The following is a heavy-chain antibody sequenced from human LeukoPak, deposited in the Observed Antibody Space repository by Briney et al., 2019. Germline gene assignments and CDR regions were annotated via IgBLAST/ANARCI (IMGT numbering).Heavy chain of an antibody. D-gene: IGHD3-9*01. CDR2: IYYSGIT. CDR1: GGSISSSSYY. V-gene: IGHV4-39*01. CDR3: ARLLYFDWPPYFGY. J-gene: IGHJ4*02. Sequence: PSETLSLTCTVSGGSISSSSYYWGWIRQPSGKGLEWIGIIYYSGITYYSASLKSRVTISVDTSKKQLSLKLSSVTAADTAVYYCARLLYFDWPPYFGYWGQGTLVTVSS.